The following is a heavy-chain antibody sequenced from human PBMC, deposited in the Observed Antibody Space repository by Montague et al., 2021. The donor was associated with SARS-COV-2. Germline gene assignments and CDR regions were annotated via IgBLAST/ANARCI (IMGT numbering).Heavy chain of an antibody. D-gene: IGHD6-13*01. CDR1: GFTFSSFA. V-gene: IGHV3-48*03. J-gene: IGHJ4*02. Sequence: SLRLSCAASGFTFSSFAMIWVRQAPGKGLEWLSYISRSGSPDHEESVKGRLTVSRDNAKNSLYLQMDSLRDEDTAVYYCATRAQSRVWYERHGPFDYWGQGTLVTVSS. CDR3: ATRAQSRVWYERHGPFDY. CDR2: ISRSGSP.